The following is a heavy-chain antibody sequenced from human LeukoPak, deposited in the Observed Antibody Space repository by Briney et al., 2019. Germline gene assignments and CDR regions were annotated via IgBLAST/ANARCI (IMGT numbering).Heavy chain of an antibody. D-gene: IGHD1-1*01. CDR3: ARDPDDSRYFDY. CDR1: GFTFSSYS. CDR2: ISSSSSYI. Sequence: GGSLRLSCAASGFTFSSYSMNWVRQAPGKGLEWVSSISSSSSYIYYADSVKGRFTISRDNAKNSLYLQMNSLRAEDTAVYYCARDPDDSRYFDYWGQGTLVTVSS. V-gene: IGHV3-21*01. J-gene: IGHJ4*02.